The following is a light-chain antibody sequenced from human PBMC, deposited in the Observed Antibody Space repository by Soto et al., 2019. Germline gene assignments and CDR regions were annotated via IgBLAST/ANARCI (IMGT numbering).Light chain of an antibody. V-gene: IGKV1-5*01. CDR2: DAS. CDR1: QSISSW. J-gene: IGKJ4*01. CDR3: QQFNNWPPIT. Sequence: DIQMTQSPSTLSASVGDIVTITFRASQSISSWLAWYQQKLGRAPRLLIYDASSLESGVPSRFSGSGYGTEFTLTISSLQSEDFAIFYCQQFNNWPPITFGGGTKVDIK.